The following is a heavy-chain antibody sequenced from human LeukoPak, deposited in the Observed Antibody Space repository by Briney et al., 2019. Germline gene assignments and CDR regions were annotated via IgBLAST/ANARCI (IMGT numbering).Heavy chain of an antibody. CDR2: INHSGST. D-gene: IGHD3-16*01. CDR3: AGAPGGGLLDY. V-gene: IGHV4-34*01. Sequence: SETLSLTCAVYGGSFSGYYWSWIRQPPGKGLEWIGEINHSGSTNYNPSLKSRVTISVDTSKNQFSLKLSSMTAADTAVYYCAGAPGGGLLDYWGQGTLVTVSS. CDR1: GGSFSGYY. J-gene: IGHJ4*02.